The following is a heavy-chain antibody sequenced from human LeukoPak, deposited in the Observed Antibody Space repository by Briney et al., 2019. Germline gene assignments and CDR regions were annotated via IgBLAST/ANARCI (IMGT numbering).Heavy chain of an antibody. D-gene: IGHD3-3*01. CDR2: IYYSGST. J-gene: IGHJ1*01. V-gene: IGHV4-59*01. CDR3: ASASGSPEHFQH. Sequence: TPSETLSLTCTVSGGSISSYYWSWIRQPPGKGLEWIGYIYYSGSTNYNPSLKSRVTISVDTSKNQFSLKLGSVTAADTAVYYCASASGSPEHFQHWGQGTLVTVSS. CDR1: GGSISSYY.